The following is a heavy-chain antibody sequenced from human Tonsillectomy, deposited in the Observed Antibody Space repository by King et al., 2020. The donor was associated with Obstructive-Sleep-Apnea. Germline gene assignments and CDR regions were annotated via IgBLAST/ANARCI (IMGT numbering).Heavy chain of an antibody. Sequence: VQLQQWGAGLLKPSETLSLTCAVFGGSFSDYYWSWIRQPPGTGLEWIGEINHSGSTNYNPSLKSRVTISVDTSKNQFSLTLNSVTAADTAVCYCARGSGAAAVNWFDPWGQGTLVTVSS. CDR3: ARGSGAAAVNWFDP. J-gene: IGHJ5*02. V-gene: IGHV4-34*01. CDR1: GGSFSDYY. D-gene: IGHD6-13*01. CDR2: INHSGST.